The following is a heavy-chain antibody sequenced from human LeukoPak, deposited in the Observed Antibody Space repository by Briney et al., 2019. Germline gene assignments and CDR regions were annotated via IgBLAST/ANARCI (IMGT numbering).Heavy chain of an antibody. V-gene: IGHV4-4*07. J-gene: IGHJ5*02. Sequence: PSETLSLTCTVSGGSISSYYWSWIRQPAGKGLEWIGRIYTSGSTNYNPSLKSRVTMSVDTSKNQFSLKLSSVTAADTAVYYCARDLTARQYNWCDPWGQGTLVTVSS. CDR1: GGSISSYY. CDR3: ARDLTARQYNWCDP. D-gene: IGHD6-6*01. CDR2: IYTSGST.